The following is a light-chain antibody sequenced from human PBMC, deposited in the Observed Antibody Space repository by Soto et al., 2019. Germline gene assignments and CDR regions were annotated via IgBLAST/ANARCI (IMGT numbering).Light chain of an antibody. Sequence: DIVMTQSPLSLPATPGEAASISCRSTQSLLYKKKNNYLNWYLHKPGKTPQLLFFLGSNRASGVPDRFSGSGSGTYFTLRISRVEAEDVGIYYCVQTLETPRTFGQGTKVEIK. V-gene: IGKV2-28*01. J-gene: IGKJ1*01. CDR3: VQTLETPRT. CDR2: LGS. CDR1: QSLLYKKKNNY.